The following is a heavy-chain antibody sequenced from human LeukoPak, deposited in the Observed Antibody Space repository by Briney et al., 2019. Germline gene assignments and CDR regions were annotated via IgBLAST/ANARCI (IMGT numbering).Heavy chain of an antibody. Sequence: PSETLSLTCTVSGGSISSNYRSWVRQPPGKGLEWIGYIYETGSTTYNPSLKSRVTISLNTSKNQFSLKLSSVTAAKAAEYYCARRNARDGYKYLDDWGQGTLVTVSS. CDR1: GGSISSNY. CDR2: IYETGST. J-gene: IGHJ4*02. D-gene: IGHD5-24*01. V-gene: IGHV4-59*08. CDR3: ARRNARDGYKYLDD.